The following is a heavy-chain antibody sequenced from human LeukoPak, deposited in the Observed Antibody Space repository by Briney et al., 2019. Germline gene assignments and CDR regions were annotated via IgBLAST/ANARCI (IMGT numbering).Heavy chain of an antibody. D-gene: IGHD5-24*01. CDR1: GFTFSDYY. CDR3: TRHHTDGYNFWY. J-gene: IGHJ4*02. CDR2: ISSSGRTI. V-gene: IGHV3-11*04. Sequence: GGPLRLSCGASGFTFSDYYMSWVRQAPGKGLEWLSYISSSGRTIYYADSVKGRFTVSRDNAQNSLYLQMYSLRAEDTAVYYCTRHHTDGYNFWYWGPGALVTVSS.